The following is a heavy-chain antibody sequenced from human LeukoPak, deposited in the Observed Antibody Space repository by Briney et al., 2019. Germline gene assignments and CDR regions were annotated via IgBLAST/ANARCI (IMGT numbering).Heavy chain of an antibody. J-gene: IGHJ5*02. CDR3: ARQDSSTYSAWFDP. CDR1: GGSISSGGYY. Sequence: SETLSLTCTVSGGSISSGGYYWSWIRQHPGKGLEWIGYIYYSGSTYYNPSLKSRVTISVDTSKNQFSLKLNSVTAADTAMYYCARQDSSTYSAWFDPWGRGTLVTVSS. CDR2: IYYSGST. V-gene: IGHV4-31*03. D-gene: IGHD3-22*01.